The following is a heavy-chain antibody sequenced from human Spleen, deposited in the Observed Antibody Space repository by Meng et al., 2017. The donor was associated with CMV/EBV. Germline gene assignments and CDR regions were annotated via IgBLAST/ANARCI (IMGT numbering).Heavy chain of an antibody. Sequence: GGSLRLSCATSGFTFNNYPMSWVRQAPGKGLEWVSSISGSGDSTYYADSVKGRLTISRDNSKNTLYLQMNSLRAEDTAIYYCAKSSDSSGYYPRGGAFDIWGQGTMVTVSS. CDR3: AKSSDSSGYYPRGGAFDI. CDR2: ISGSGDST. CDR1: GFTFNNYP. V-gene: IGHV3-23*01. J-gene: IGHJ3*02. D-gene: IGHD3-22*01.